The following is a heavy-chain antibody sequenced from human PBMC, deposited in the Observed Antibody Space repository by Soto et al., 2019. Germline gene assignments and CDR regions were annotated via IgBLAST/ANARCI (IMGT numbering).Heavy chain of an antibody. CDR1: GGSVRSCCYY. Sequence: SDTLSLTCTVSGGSVRSCCYYWSWIRQPPGKGLEWIGYIYYSGSTNYNPSLKSRVTISVDTSKNQFSLKLSSVTAADTAVNNCASETGVLTATLNLFASCSQGTLVLVSS. CDR3: ASETGVLTATLNLFAS. D-gene: IGHD2-21*02. J-gene: IGHJ5*01. V-gene: IGHV4-61*01. CDR2: IYYSGST.